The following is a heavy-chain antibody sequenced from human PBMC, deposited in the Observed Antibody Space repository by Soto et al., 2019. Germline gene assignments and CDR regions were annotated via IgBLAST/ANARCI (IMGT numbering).Heavy chain of an antibody. CDR1: GFTFSNYG. CDR3: ARDFCPVHSCYDF. Sequence: PVGPLRLPCVASGFTFSNYGMHWLRHAPGKGLECVAGLDYNELNKYYIDPVKGLFTLSRDQSKNTLYPQMNSLRAEDTAVYYCARDFCPVHSCYDFWGQGVLVTVSS. D-gene: IGHD2-15*01. V-gene: IGHV3-33*01. J-gene: IGHJ4*02. CDR2: LDYNELNK.